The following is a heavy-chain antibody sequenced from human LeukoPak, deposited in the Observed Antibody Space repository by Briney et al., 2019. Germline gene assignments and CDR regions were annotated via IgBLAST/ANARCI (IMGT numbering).Heavy chain of an antibody. CDR3: ATDQIN. CDR1: EFTFSNYA. J-gene: IGHJ4*02. CDR2: ISRGSSTI. Sequence: GGSLRLSCVASEFTFSNYAMNWVRQAPGKGLEWVSYISRGSSTIYYADSVKGRFTISRDNAKNSLYLQMNSLRDEDTAVYYCATDQINWGQGTLVTVSS. V-gene: IGHV3-48*02.